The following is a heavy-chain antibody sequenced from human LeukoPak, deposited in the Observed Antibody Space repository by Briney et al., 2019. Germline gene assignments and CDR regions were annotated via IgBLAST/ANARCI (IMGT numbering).Heavy chain of an antibody. Sequence: ASVKVSCKASGYTFTDYYMHWVRRAPGQGLEWMGWINPSSGGTNYAQSFQGRVTMARDTSNTTAFMELSRLISDDTAVYYCARLRYVGSGYPFDYWGQGTLVTVSS. D-gene: IGHD3-22*01. CDR2: INPSSGGT. CDR3: ARLRYVGSGYPFDY. CDR1: GYTFTDYY. V-gene: IGHV1-2*02. J-gene: IGHJ4*02.